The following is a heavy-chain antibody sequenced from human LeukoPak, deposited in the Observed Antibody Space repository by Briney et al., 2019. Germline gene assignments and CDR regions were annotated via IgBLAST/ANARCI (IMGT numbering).Heavy chain of an antibody. CDR3: ARDRSRVEMATITGETDAFDI. V-gene: IGHV1-2*02. CDR2: INPNSGGT. J-gene: IGHJ3*02. CDR1: GYTFTGYY. D-gene: IGHD5-24*01. Sequence: ASVKVSCKASGYTFTGYYMHWVRQAPGQGLEWMGWINPNSGGTNYAQKFQGRVTMTRDTSISTAYMELSRLRSDDTAVYYCARDRSRVEMATITGETDAFDIWGQGQWSPSLQ.